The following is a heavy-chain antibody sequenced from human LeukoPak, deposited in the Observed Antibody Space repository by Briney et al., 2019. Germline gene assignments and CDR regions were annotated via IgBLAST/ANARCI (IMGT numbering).Heavy chain of an antibody. CDR1: GFTFSSYA. J-gene: IGHJ4*02. CDR2: ISYDGSNK. V-gene: IGHV3-30-3*01. Sequence: PGRSLRLSWAASGFTFSSYAMHWVRQAPGKGLEWVAVISYDGSNKYYADSVKGRFTISRDNSKNTLYLQMNSLRAEDTAVYYCARDTFRRPIDYWGQGTLVTVSS. CDR3: ARDTFRRPIDY.